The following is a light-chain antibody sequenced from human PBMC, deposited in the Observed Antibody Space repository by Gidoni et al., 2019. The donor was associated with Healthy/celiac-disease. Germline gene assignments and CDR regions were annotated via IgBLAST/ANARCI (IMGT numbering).Light chain of an antibody. CDR1: QSLLHSNGYNY. Sequence: IVMTQSPLSLPVTPGEPASISCRSSQSLLHSNGYNYLDWYLQKPGQSPQLLIYLGSNRASGVPDRFSGSGSGTDFTLKISRVEAEDVGVYYCMQARQTPRTFXXXTKLEIK. V-gene: IGKV2-28*01. J-gene: IGKJ2*01. CDR3: MQARQTPRT. CDR2: LGS.